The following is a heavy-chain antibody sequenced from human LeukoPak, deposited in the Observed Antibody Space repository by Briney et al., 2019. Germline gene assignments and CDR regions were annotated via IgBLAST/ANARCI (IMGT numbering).Heavy chain of an antibody. CDR1: GFSISDSY. Sequence: GGSLRLSCDASGFSISDSYMSWIRQSPGKGLEWISYITSGAGSTKYADSVKGRFTIPRDKAKNSVALQLNSLRAEDTAVYYCTRERRGTYYAFESWGQGTLVTVSS. J-gene: IGHJ4*02. V-gene: IGHV3-11*01. CDR3: TRERRGTYYAFES. D-gene: IGHD3-22*01. CDR2: ITSGAGST.